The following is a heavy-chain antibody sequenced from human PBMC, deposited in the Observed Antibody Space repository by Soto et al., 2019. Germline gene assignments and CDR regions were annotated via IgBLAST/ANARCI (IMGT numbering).Heavy chain of an antibody. V-gene: IGHV3-23*01. CDR3: AKDSFINLRGYDSY. Sequence: LRLSCAASGFTFSTYAMIWVRQAPGKGLEWVSAISGSGDSTYYADSVKGRFTISRGNSKNTLYLQMSSLRAEDTAIYYCAKDSFINLRGYDSYWGQGTLVTVSS. CDR1: GFTFSTYA. J-gene: IGHJ4*02. CDR2: ISGSGDST. D-gene: IGHD5-12*01.